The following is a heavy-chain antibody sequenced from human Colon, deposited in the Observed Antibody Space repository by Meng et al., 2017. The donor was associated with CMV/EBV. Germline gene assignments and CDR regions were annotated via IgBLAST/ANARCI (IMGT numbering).Heavy chain of an antibody. J-gene: IGHJ4*02. CDR2: IYSGGSST. V-gene: IGHV3-23*03. CDR1: GFTVSSYA. D-gene: IGHD6-19*01. CDR3: ARDGRGWGPDY. Sequence: GESLKSSCAASGFTVSSYAMSWVRQAPGKGLEWVSVIYSGGSSTYYADSVKGRFTISRDNSKNTLYLQMNSLRAEDTAVYYCARDGRGWGPDYWGQGTLVTVSS.